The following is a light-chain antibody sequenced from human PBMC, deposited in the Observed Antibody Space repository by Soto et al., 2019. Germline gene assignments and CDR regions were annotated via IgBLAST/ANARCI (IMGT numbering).Light chain of an antibody. CDR2: GAS. CDR1: QSVSSN. V-gene: IGKV3-15*01. CDR3: QQYNSWPPLT. J-gene: IGKJ4*01. Sequence: EIVMTQSPATLSVSPGERATLSCRASQSVSSNLAWYQQKPGQAPRLLIYGASTRATGIPARFSGSGSGTKFTLTISSLQSEDLAVYYCQQYNSWPPLTFGGGTKVEIK.